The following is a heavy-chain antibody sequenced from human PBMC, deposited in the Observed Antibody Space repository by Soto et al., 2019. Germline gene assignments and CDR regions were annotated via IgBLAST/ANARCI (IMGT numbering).Heavy chain of an antibody. CDR3: AREDRDILTGIGVGY. CDR2: INPSGGST. CDR1: GYTFTSYY. V-gene: IGHV1-46*01. D-gene: IGHD3-9*01. J-gene: IGHJ4*02. Sequence: ASVKVSCKASGYTFTSYYMHWVRQAHGQGLEWMGIINPSGGSTSYAQKFQGRVTMTRDTSTSTVYMELSSLRSEDTAVYYCAREDRDILTGIGVGYWGQGTLVTVSS.